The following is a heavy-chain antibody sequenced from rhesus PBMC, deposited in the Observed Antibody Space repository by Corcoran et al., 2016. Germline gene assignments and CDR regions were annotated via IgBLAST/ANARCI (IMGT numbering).Heavy chain of an antibody. CDR1: GGSISSGYG. D-gene: IGHD5-12*01. CDR2: IYGSSGNT. J-gene: IGHJ4*01. Sequence: QVQLQESGPGLVKPSETLSLTCAVSGGSISSGYGWSWIRQPPGKGLEWIGYIYGSSGNTYYNPSLKSRVTISKDPSKNQFSLKLSSVTAADTAVYYCARNDGGYSYSYGFDYWGQGVLVTVSS. CDR3: ARNDGGYSYSYGFDY. V-gene: IGHV4S7*01.